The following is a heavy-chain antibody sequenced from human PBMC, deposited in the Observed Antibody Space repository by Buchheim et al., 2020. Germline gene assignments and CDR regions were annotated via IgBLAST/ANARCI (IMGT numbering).Heavy chain of an antibody. J-gene: IGHJ6*03. V-gene: IGHV3-23*01. D-gene: IGHD2-2*02. CDR1: GFTFSAYA. CDR2: LSASGATP. CDR3: AKIKGDIVLVPSAIGDV. Sequence: EMQLLESGGNLVQPGGSLRLSCAASGFTFSAYAMSWVRQAPGKGLEWVSALSASGATPYYADSVKGRFTISRDNSKDTLYLQMSSLRAEDTAVYYCAKIKGDIVLVPSAIGDVWGRGTT.